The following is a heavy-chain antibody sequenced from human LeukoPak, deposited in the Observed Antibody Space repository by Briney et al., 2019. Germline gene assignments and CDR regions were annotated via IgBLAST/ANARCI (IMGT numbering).Heavy chain of an antibody. D-gene: IGHD6-6*01. CDR2: INPNSGGT. CDR1: GYTFTDYY. Sequence: ASVKVSCKTSGYTFTDYYIHWVRQAPGQGFEWMGWINPNSGGTNYAQKFQGRVTMTRDTSISTAYMELSRLTSDDTAVYYCARTSIAARRADFDYWGQGTLVTVSS. J-gene: IGHJ4*02. V-gene: IGHV1-2*02. CDR3: ARTSIAARRADFDY.